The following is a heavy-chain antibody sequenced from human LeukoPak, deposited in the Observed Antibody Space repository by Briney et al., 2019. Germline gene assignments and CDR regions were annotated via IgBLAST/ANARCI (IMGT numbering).Heavy chain of an antibody. CDR2: IIPIFGTA. J-gene: IGHJ4*02. CDR3: ARGSIAARPLDY. CDR1: GGTFSSYA. V-gene: IGHV1-69*05. Sequence: SVKVSCKASGGTFSSYAISWVRQAPGQGLEWMGGIIPIFGTANYAQKFQGRVTITRDTSASTAYMELSSLRSEDMAVYYCARGSIAARPLDYWGQGTLVTVSS. D-gene: IGHD6-6*01.